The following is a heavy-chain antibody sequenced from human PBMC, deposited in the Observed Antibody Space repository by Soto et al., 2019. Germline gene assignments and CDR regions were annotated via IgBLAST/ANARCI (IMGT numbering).Heavy chain of an antibody. Sequence: ESGGTLVQPGGSLRLSCAASGFDFSPYAMTWVRQAPGKGLEWVSGIINSGATTYYADSVKGRFTISRDNSRNTLYLQMNSLRVDDTAMYYCAKDWPGTSSVTSDFWGQGTLVTVSS. CDR2: IINSGATT. J-gene: IGHJ4*02. CDR3: AKDWPGTSSVTSDF. CDR1: GFDFSPYA. V-gene: IGHV3-23*01. D-gene: IGHD4-17*01.